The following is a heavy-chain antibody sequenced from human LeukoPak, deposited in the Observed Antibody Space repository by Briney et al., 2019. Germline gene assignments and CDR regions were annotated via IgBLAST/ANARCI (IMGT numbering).Heavy chain of an antibody. CDR1: GFTFSSYA. V-gene: IGHV3-30-3*02. CDR3: AKSETTVTYFDY. CDR2: ISYDGSNK. D-gene: IGHD4-17*01. Sequence: GRSLRLSCAASGFTFSSYAMHWVRQAPGKGLEWVAVISYDGSNKYYADSVKGRFTISRDNSKNTLYLQMNSLRAEDTAVYYCAKSETTVTYFDYWGQGTLVTVSS. J-gene: IGHJ4*02.